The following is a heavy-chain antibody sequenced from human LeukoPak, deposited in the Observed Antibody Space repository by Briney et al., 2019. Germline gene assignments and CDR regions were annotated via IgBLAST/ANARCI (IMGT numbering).Heavy chain of an antibody. V-gene: IGHV3-11*01. D-gene: IGHD6-13*01. CDR3: AREEIAAADVNWFDP. CDR1: GFTFSDYY. CDR2: ISSSGSTI. Sequence: GGSLRLSCAASGFTFSDYYMSWIRQAPGKGLEWVSYISSSGSTIYYADSVKGRFTISRDNAKNSLYLQMNSLRAEDTAVYYCAREEIAAADVNWFDPWGQGTLVTVSS. J-gene: IGHJ5*02.